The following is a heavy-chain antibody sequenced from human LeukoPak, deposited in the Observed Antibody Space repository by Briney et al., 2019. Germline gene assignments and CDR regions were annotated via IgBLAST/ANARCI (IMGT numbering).Heavy chain of an antibody. D-gene: IGHD2/OR15-2a*01. Sequence: PSETLSLTCTVSGGSISSSSYYWGWIRHPPGKGLEWIGSIYYSGSTYYNPSLKSRVTISVDTSKNQFSLKLSSVTAADTAVYYCARRDNSRGAFDIWGQGTMVTVSS. CDR3: ARRDNSRGAFDI. CDR2: IYYSGST. J-gene: IGHJ3*02. CDR1: GGSISSSSYY. V-gene: IGHV4-39*01.